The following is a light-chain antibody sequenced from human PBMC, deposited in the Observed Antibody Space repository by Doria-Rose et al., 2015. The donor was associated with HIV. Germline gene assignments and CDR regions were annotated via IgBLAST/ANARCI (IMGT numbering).Light chain of an antibody. CDR2: WAS. V-gene: IGKV4-1*01. CDR3: QQYYDTPS. J-gene: IGKJ3*01. CDR1: QSLLYTSKNY. Sequence: DIRMTQSPESLGMSLGERATLNCKSNQSLLYTSKNYLAWYQQKTGQPTKLLIYWASTRQSGVPARFSGSGSGTDFTLTISSLEAEDVAVYYCQQYYDTPSFGPGTTADIK.